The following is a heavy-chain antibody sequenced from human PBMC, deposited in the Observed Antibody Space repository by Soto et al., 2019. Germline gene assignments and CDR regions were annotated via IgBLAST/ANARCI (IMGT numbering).Heavy chain of an antibody. CDR1: GASISGSYYY. J-gene: IGHJ4*02. CDR2: VFYSGFT. D-gene: IGHD1-20*01. Sequence: PXGTLCLTCAVSGASISGSYYYWAWLRQSPGKGPEWIGSVFYSGFTSYNPSLESRVSGCVDTSKSQFSLKLSAVTAADTAVYYCATSQKGYNWNYFDHWGQGALVTVSS. V-gene: IGHV4-39*01. CDR3: ATSQKGYNWNYFDH.